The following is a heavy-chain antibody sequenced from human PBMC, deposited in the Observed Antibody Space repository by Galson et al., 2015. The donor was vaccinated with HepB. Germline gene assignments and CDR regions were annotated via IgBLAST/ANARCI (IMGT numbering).Heavy chain of an antibody. D-gene: IGHD2-2*01. CDR1: GGSFSNYY. V-gene: IGHV4-34*01. CDR3: ARGPCTTTSCYGFDS. J-gene: IGHJ4*02. Sequence: ETLSLTCTVYGGSFSNYYWSWIRQSPGRGLEWIGEINHSGSTYYNPSLKSRVTISIDTSKIQFSLKLNSVTAADTAVYYCARGPCTTTSCYGFDSWAQETLVTVSS. CDR2: INHSGST.